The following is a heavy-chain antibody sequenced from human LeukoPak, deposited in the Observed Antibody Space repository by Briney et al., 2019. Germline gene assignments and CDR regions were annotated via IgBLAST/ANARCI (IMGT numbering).Heavy chain of an antibody. D-gene: IGHD3-10*01. CDR3: ARGKGSGTSFDI. CDR2: ISSGSSPI. Sequence: GESLKISCAASGFAFSSYTMNWDRQAPGKGLEWVSFISSGSSPIYYADPVKGRFTISRDNAKNSLYLQMNSLRDEDTAVYYCARGKGSGTSFDIWGQGTMVTVSS. CDR1: GFAFSSYT. J-gene: IGHJ3*02. V-gene: IGHV3-48*02.